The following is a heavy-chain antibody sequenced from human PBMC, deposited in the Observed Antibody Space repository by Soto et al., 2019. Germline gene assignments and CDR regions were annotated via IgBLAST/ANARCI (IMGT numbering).Heavy chain of an antibody. J-gene: IGHJ6*02. CDR2: VIPIFGTA. V-gene: IGHV1-69*12. CDR1: GGTFSSYA. D-gene: IGHD3-22*01. Sequence: QVQLVQSGAEVKKPGSSVKVSCKASGGTFSSYAISWVRQAPGQGLEWMGGVIPIFGTANYAEKFQGRVTIPADESTSTAYMQLSSLRAQDTAVYYCATNEYYYDSRGPVLDYCYYGMDVWGQGTTVTVSS. CDR3: ATNEYYYDSRGPVLDYCYYGMDV.